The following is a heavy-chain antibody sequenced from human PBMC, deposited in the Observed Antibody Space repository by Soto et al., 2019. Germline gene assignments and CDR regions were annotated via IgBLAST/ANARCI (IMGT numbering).Heavy chain of an antibody. V-gene: IGHV4-34*01. CDR1: GGSFSGYY. J-gene: IGHJ5*02. CDR2: INHSGST. Sequence: QVQLQQWCAGLLKPSETLSLTCAVYGGSFSGYYWGWIRQPPGKGLEWIGEINHSGSTNYNPSLKSRVTISVATSKRQFSLMLSSVTAADTAVYYCARVVVVVAATYDWFDPWGQGTLVTVYS. D-gene: IGHD2-15*01. CDR3: ARVVVVVAATYDWFDP.